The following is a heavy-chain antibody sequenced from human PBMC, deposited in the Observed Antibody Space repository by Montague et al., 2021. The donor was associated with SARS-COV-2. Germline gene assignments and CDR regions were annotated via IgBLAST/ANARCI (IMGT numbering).Heavy chain of an antibody. J-gene: IGHJ4*02. CDR2: VYYSGST. D-gene: IGHD5-12*01. Sequence: TLSLTCTVSGGSISNGGYYWSWIRQHPGKGLEWIGCVYYSGSTYYNPSLKSRVTISVDTSKNQFSLKLISVTAADTAVYYCARYCMVAWRAHCAVDHWGQGTLVTVSS. V-gene: IGHV4-31*03. CDR1: GGSISNGGYY. CDR3: ARYCMVAWRAHCAVDH.